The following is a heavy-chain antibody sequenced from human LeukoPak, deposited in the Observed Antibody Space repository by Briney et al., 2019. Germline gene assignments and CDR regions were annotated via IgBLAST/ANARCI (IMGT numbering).Heavy chain of an antibody. V-gene: IGHV3-7*01. D-gene: IGHD3-22*01. J-gene: IGHJ3*02. CDR1: GFTLSSYW. CDR3: ARVDSSGYYLVGACDI. CDR2: IKQDGSEK. Sequence: GGSLRLSCAASGFTLSSYWMSWVRQAPGKGLEWVANIKQDGSEKYYVDSVKGRFTISRDNAKNSLYLQMNSLRAEDTAVYYCARVDSSGYYLVGACDIWGQGTMVTVSS.